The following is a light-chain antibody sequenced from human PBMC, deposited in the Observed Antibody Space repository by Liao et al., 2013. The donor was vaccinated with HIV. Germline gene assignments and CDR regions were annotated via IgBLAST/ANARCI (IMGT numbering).Light chain of an antibody. CDR2: QDR. CDR3: QVWDSNNNQGV. V-gene: IGLV3-1*01. J-gene: IGLJ3*02. Sequence: SHELTQPPSVSVSPGQTASITCSGDKLGDKYACWYQQKPGQSPVLVIYQDRKRPSGIPERFSGSNSGNTATLTISRVEASDEADYYCQVWDSNNNQGVFGGGTKLTVL. CDR1: KLGDKY.